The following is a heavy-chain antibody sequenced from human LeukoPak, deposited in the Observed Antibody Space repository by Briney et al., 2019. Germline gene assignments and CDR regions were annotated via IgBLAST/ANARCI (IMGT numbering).Heavy chain of an antibody. CDR3: ARGRTPSPFYCSSTSCPAHY. D-gene: IGHD2-2*01. Sequence: SETLSLTCAVYGGSFSGYYWSWIRQPPGKGLEWIGEINHSGSTNYNPSLKSRVTTSVDTSKNQFSLKLSSVTAADTAVYYCARGRTPSPFYCSSTSCPAHYWGQGTLVTVSS. J-gene: IGHJ4*02. CDR2: INHSGST. V-gene: IGHV4-34*01. CDR1: GGSFSGYY.